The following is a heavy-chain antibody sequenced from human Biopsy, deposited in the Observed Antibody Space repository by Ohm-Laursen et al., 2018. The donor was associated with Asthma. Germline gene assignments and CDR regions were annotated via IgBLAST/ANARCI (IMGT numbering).Heavy chain of an antibody. D-gene: IGHD6-19*01. CDR3: AGESSVAGSSDFDY. CDR1: GFSFSSYG. J-gene: IGHJ4*02. CDR2: ISYDGSNK. Sequence: SLRLSCTASGFSFSSYGMHWVRQAPGKGLEWVAVISYDGSNKYYADSVKGRFTISRDNSKNTLYLQMNSLRAEDTAVYYCAGESSVAGSSDFDYWGQGTLVTVSS. V-gene: IGHV3-30*03.